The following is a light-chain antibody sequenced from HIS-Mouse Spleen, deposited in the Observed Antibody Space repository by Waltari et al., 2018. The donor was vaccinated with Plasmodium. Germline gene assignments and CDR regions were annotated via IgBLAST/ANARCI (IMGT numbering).Light chain of an antibody. Sequence: SYELPQPPSVSVSPGPTARITCAGDALPQQYAYCYQPKPAQAPVLVIYKDSERPPGIPERFSGSSSGTTVTLTISGVQAEDEADYYCQSADSSGTPNWVFGGGTKLTVL. CDR3: QSADSSGTPNWV. CDR2: KDS. CDR1: ALPQQY. J-gene: IGLJ3*02. V-gene: IGLV3-25*03.